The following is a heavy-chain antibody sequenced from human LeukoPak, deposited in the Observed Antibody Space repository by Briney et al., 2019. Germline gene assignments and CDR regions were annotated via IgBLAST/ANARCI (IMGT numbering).Heavy chain of an antibody. CDR3: ARVSGGNSVDY. CDR1: GGSISSYY. CDR2: IYYSGST. Sequence: PSETLSLTCTVSGGSISSYYWSWIRQPPGKGLEWIGYIYYSGSTNYNPSLKSRVTISVDTSKNQFSLKLSSVTAADTAVYYCARVSGGNSVDYWGQGTLVTVSS. D-gene: IGHD2-15*01. J-gene: IGHJ4*02. V-gene: IGHV4-59*08.